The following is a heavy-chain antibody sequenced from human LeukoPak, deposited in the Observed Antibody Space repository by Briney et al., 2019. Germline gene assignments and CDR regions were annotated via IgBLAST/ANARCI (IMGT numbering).Heavy chain of an antibody. CDR2: IYHSGST. D-gene: IGHD4-23*01. CDR3: ASRGDYGGNFFDY. J-gene: IGHJ4*02. V-gene: IGHV4-30-2*02. Sequence: SETLSLTCAVSGGSISSGGYSWSWIRQPPGKGLEWIGYIYHSGSTYYNPSLKSRVTISVDRSKNQFSLKLSSVTAADTAVYYCASRGDYGGNFFDYWGQGTLVTVSS. CDR1: GGSISSGGYS.